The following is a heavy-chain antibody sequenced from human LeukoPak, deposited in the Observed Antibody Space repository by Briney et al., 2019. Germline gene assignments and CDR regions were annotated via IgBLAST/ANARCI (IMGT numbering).Heavy chain of an antibody. D-gene: IGHD6-13*01. CDR1: GFAFTEYA. J-gene: IGHJ6*03. CDR3: ARIIAAAATGYYYMDV. CDR2: ISGSGTTT. Sequence: PGGSLRLSCAASGFAFTEYAMSWVRQAPEKGLDLVSVISGSGTTTYYADSVKGRFTISRDNSKNTLYLQMNSLRAEDTAVYYCARIIAAAATGYYYMDVWGKGTTVTVSS. V-gene: IGHV3-23*01.